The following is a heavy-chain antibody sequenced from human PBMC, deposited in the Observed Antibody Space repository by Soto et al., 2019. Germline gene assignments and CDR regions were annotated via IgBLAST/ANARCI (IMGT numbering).Heavy chain of an antibody. J-gene: IGHJ4*02. CDR2: INWSGVTT. CDR3: ARGIHPEAY. V-gene: IGHV3-20*01. CDR1: GFTFDDYA. Sequence: PGGSLRLSCAASGFTFDDYAMSWVRQAPGKGLEWVSGINWSGVTTAYGDSVKGRFTISRDNAKNALDLQMSSLRAEDTALYHCARGIHPEAYWGQGTLVTVSS.